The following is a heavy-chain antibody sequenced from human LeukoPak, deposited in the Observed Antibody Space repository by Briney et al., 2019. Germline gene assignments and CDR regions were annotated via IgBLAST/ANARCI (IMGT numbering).Heavy chain of an antibody. J-gene: IGHJ6*03. V-gene: IGHV4-59*10. CDR3: ARHLIRRDYSSGWSQSRYYYYYRDV. CDR2: VHTSGST. Sequence: SETLSLTCAVYGGSFSGYYWTWIRQPAGKGLEWIGRVHTSGSTSYNPSLKSRVTISVDTSKNQFSLKLSSVTAADTAVYYCARHLIRRDYSSGWSQSRYYYYYRDVWGKGTTVTISS. D-gene: IGHD6-19*01. CDR1: GGSFSGYY.